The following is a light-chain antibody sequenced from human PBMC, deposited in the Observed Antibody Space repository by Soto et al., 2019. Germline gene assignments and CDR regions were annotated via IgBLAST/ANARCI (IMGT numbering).Light chain of an antibody. J-gene: IGLJ3*02. CDR2: EGT. CDR1: NNL. Sequence: QSALTQPASVSGSPGQSITISCTGTNNLVSWYQQHPGKAPKVVVYEGTKRPSGVSNRFSGSNSGGTASLTISGLQADDEAYYYCCSYAGYSWVFGGGTKLTVL. CDR3: CSYAGYSWV. V-gene: IGLV2-23*01.